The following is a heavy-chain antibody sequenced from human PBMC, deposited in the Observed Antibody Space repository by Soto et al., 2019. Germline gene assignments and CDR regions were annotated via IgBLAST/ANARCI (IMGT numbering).Heavy chain of an antibody. D-gene: IGHD6-13*01. CDR3: AKDPASAAGTFFDYYYYMDV. V-gene: IGHV3-30*18. CDR2: ISHDGGNK. Sequence: QVQLVESGGGAVQPGRSLRLSCTASAFTLRSYGMHWVRQAPGKGLEWVAVISHDGGNKYYADSVRGRFTISRDNSKNMIYLQMNSLRAEDTAVDYCAKDPASAAGTFFDYYYYMDVWGKGTTVTVSS. CDR1: AFTLRSYG. J-gene: IGHJ6*03.